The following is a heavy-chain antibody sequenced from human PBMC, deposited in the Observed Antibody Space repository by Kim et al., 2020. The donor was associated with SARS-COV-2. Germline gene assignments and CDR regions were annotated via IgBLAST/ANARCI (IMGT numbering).Heavy chain of an antibody. D-gene: IGHD2-15*01. CDR1: GFTFSSYA. CDR2: ISGSGGST. Sequence: GGSLRLSCAASGFTFSSYAMNWVRQAPGKGLEWVSTISGSGGSTYYADSVKGRFTISRDNSKNTLYLQMNSLRAEDTAVYYCAKASPRSGGSIYYYYGMDVWGQGTTVTVSS. CDR3: AKASPRSGGSIYYYYGMDV. J-gene: IGHJ6*02. V-gene: IGHV3-23*01.